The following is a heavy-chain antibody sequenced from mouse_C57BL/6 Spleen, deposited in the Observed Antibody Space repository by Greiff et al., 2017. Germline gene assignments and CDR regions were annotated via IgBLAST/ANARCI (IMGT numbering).Heavy chain of an antibody. Sequence: VQLQQSGPELVRPGASVTLSCKASGYSFTDYEMHWVKQTPVHGLEWIGAIDPETGGTAYNQKFKGKAILTADKSSSTAYMELRSLTSEDSAVYYCARKVWFGYWGHGATLPVAS. CDR3: ARKVWFGY. CDR1: GYSFTDYE. J-gene: IGHJ2*01. CDR2: IDPETGGT. V-gene: IGHV1-15*01.